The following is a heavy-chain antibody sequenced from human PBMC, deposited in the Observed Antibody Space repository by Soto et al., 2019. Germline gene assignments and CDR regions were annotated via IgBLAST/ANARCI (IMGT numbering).Heavy chain of an antibody. D-gene: IGHD1-26*01. CDR3: ARQLPESYYYYYYMDV. Sequence: SETLSLTCTVSGGSISSSSYYWGWIRQPPGKGLEWIGSIYYSGSTYYNPSLKGRVTISVDTSKNQFSLKVSSVTAADTAVYYCARQLPESYYYYYYMDVWGKGTTVTVSS. J-gene: IGHJ6*03. CDR1: GGSISSSSYY. CDR2: IYYSGST. V-gene: IGHV4-39*01.